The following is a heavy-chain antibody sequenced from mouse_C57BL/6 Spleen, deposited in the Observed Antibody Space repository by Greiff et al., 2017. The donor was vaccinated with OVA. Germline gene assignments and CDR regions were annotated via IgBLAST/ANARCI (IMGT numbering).Heavy chain of an antibody. J-gene: IGHJ4*01. CDR2: ISSGGSYT. CDR1: GFTFSSYG. Sequence: EVKVVESGGDLVKPGGSLKLSCAASGFTFSSYGMSWVRQTPDKRLEWVATISSGGSYTYYPDSVKGRFTISRDNAKNTLYLQMSSLKSEDTAMYYCARLMAYYSNYVEGAMDYWGQGTSVTVSS. D-gene: IGHD2-5*01. CDR3: ARLMAYYSNYVEGAMDY. V-gene: IGHV5-6*01.